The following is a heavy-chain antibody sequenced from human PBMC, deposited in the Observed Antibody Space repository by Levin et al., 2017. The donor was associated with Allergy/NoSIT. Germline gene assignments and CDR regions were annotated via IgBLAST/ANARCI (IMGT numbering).Heavy chain of an antibody. CDR2: IYLSGST. CDR1: GGSISSGGYS. CDR3: ARAQFGELLGTTFDY. Sequence: LRLSCAVSGGSISSGGYSWSWIRQPPGKGLEWIGYIYLSGSTYYNPSLKSRVTISVDRSKNQFSLKLSSVTAADTAVYYCARAQFGELLGTTFDYWGQGTLVTVSS. J-gene: IGHJ4*02. V-gene: IGHV4-30-2*01. D-gene: IGHD3-10*01.